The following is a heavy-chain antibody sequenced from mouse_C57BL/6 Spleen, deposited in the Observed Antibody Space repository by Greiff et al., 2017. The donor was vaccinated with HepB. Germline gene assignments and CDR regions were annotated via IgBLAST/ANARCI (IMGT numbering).Heavy chain of an antibody. J-gene: IGHJ3*01. D-gene: IGHD2-1*01. V-gene: IGHV1-72*01. CDR1: GYTFTSYW. CDR2: IDPNSGGT. CDR3: ARDMAIYYGNGGFAY. Sequence: QVQLQQSGAELVKPGASVKLSCKASGYTFTSYWMHWVKQRPGRGLEWIGRIDPNSGGTKYNEKFKSKATLTVDKPSSTAYMQLSSLTSEDSAVYYCARDMAIYYGNGGFAYWGQGTLVTVSA.